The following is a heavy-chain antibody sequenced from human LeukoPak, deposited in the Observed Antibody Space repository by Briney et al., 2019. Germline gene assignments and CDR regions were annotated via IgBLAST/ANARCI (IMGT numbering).Heavy chain of an antibody. D-gene: IGHD3/OR15-3a*01. V-gene: IGHV4-39*01. CDR3: ARQTGSGLFILP. CDR2: IYYTGNT. CDR1: GDSISTSKSY. J-gene: IGHJ4*02. Sequence: SETLSLTCTVSGDSISTSKSYWGWIRQPPLKGLEWIGSIYYTGNTYYNASLKSQVSISIDTSKNQFSLKLTSVTAADTAVYYCARQTGSGLFILPGGQGTLVTVSS.